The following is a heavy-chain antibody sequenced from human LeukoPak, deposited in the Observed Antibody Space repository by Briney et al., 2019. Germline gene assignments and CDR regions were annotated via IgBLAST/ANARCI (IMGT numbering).Heavy chain of an antibody. CDR2: IDTNSGGT. D-gene: IGHD2-15*01. V-gene: IGHV1-2*02. CDR3: ASEAYCSGGSCSLHRVAS. J-gene: IGHJ4*02. Sequence: ASVKVSCKASGYTFTAYYIHWVRQAPGQGLEWMGWIDTNSGGTNYAQKFQGRVTITRDTSTGTAYMELSSLISDDTAVYYCASEAYCSGGSCSLHRVASWGQGTLVTVSS. CDR1: GYTFTAYY.